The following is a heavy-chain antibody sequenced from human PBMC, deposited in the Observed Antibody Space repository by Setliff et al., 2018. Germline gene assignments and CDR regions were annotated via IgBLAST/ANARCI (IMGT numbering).Heavy chain of an antibody. CDR1: GYTFTSYS. D-gene: IGHD3-3*01. V-gene: IGHV1-3*01. J-gene: IGHJ6*02. Sequence: ASVKVSCKASGYTFTSYSMHWVRQAPGQSLEWMGWINAGNGNTKYSQKFQGRVTITRDTSASTAYMELSSLGSEDTAVYYCARGRNYNFWSGYYNYYYYGMDVWGQGTTVTVSS. CDR2: INAGNGNT. CDR3: ARGRNYNFWSGYYNYYYYGMDV.